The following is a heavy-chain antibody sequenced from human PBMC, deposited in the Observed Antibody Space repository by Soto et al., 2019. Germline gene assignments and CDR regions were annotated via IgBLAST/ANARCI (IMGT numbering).Heavy chain of an antibody. CDR2: IIPMYGPA. CDR3: AKVTSMVRGVIDNWFDP. V-gene: IGHV1-69*01. J-gene: IGHJ5*02. D-gene: IGHD3-10*01. Sequence: QVPLVQSGAEVKKPGSSVTVSCKASGGTFSSYAIHWVRQAPGQGLEWMGGIIPMYGPAKYAQRFQGSVTITADESTTTVYMELTILTYQDTAVYYCAKVTSMVRGVIDNWFDPWGHGTLVTLSS. CDR1: GGTFSSYA.